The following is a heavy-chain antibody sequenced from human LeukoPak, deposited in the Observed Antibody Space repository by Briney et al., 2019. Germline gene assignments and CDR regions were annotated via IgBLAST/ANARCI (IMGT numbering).Heavy chain of an antibody. Sequence: GGSLRLSCAASGFTVSSNYMNWVRQAPGKGLEWVSVIYSGGTTYYADSVKGRFTISRDNSKNTLYLQMNSLRAEDTAVYYCARAATRVFLRGFDPWGQGTLVTVSS. CDR3: ARAATRVFLRGFDP. D-gene: IGHD6-13*01. CDR2: IYSGGTT. V-gene: IGHV3-53*01. J-gene: IGHJ5*02. CDR1: GFTVSSNY.